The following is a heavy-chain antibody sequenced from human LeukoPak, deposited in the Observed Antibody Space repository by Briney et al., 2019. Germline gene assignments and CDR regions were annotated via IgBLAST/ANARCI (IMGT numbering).Heavy chain of an antibody. CDR2: ISGSGGRT. CDR3: ARGYCSSTSCYAGDY. V-gene: IGHV3-23*01. J-gene: IGHJ4*02. D-gene: IGHD2-2*01. Sequence: GGSLRLSCAASGFTFNTFAMSWVRQAPGKGLEWVSVISGSGGRTYYADSVKGRFTISRDNSKNTLYLQMNSLRAEDTAVYYCARGYCSSTSCYAGDYWGQGTLVTVSS. CDR1: GFTFNTFA.